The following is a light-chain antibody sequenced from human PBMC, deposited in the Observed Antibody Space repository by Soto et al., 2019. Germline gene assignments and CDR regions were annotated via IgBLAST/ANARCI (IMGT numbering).Light chain of an antibody. V-gene: IGKV3-11*01. Sequence: EIVLTHSPVTLSSSPGERATLSCRARQTVGVRLAWYQHKPGQAPRLIIYEASNSAAGIPARFSGSGSGTDFTLTITSLEPEDFAFYYCHQRQRWPRTFGQGTKVEIK. CDR1: QTVGVR. CDR2: EAS. CDR3: HQRQRWPRT. J-gene: IGKJ1*01.